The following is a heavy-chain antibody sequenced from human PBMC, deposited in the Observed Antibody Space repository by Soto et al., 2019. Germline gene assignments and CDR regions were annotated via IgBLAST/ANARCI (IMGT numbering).Heavy chain of an antibody. Sequence: QVQLVQSGAEVKKPGSSVKVSCKASGGTFSSYAISWVRQAPGQGLEWMGGIIPIFGTANYAQKFQGRVTITADESTSTAYMELSSLRSEDTGVYYCARDQPCSTTNCYFWAPGYWGQGTLVTVSS. D-gene: IGHD2-2*01. J-gene: IGHJ4*02. CDR1: GGTFSSYA. CDR2: IIPIFGTA. CDR3: ARDQPCSTTNCYFWAPGY. V-gene: IGHV1-69*01.